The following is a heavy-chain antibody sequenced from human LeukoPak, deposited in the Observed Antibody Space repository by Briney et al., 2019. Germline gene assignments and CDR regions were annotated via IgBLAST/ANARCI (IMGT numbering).Heavy chain of an antibody. CDR3: AKDGGPYGGIRGYFDY. D-gene: IGHD4-23*01. CDR1: GFTFDDYA. CDR2: ISWNSGSI. Sequence: GGSLRLSCAASGFTFDDYAMHWVRQAPGKGLEWVSGISWNSGSIDYADSVKGRSTISRDNAKKFLFLQMNSLRVEDMALYYCAKDGGPYGGIRGYFDYWGLGTLVTASS. V-gene: IGHV3-9*03. J-gene: IGHJ4*02.